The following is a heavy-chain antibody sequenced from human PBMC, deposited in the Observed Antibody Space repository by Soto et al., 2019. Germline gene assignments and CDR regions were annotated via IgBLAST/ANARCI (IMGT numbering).Heavy chain of an antibody. CDR1: GGSISSYY. V-gene: IGHV4-59*01. Sequence: PSETLSLTCTVSGGSISSYYWSWIRQPPGEGLEWIGYIYYSGSTNYNPSLKSRVTISVDTSKNQFSLKLSSVTAADTAVYYCARAPVLRYLEWFSIFDYWGQGTLVTVSS. CDR2: IYYSGST. D-gene: IGHD3-3*01. J-gene: IGHJ4*02. CDR3: ARAPVLRYLEWFSIFDY.